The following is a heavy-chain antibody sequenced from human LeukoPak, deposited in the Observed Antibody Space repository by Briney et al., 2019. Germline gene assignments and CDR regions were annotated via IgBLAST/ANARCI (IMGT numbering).Heavy chain of an antibody. CDR2: ISWNSGNI. Sequence: QTGGSLRLSCAAPGFTFDDYAMHWVRQAPGKGLEWVSGISWNSGNIAYADSVQGRFTISRDNAKNSLYLEMSSLRAEDTALYYCTRVSDFYSYYYTDVWGKGTTVTVSS. V-gene: IGHV3-9*01. CDR1: GFTFDDYA. CDR3: TRVSDFYSYYYTDV. J-gene: IGHJ6*03. D-gene: IGHD1-26*01.